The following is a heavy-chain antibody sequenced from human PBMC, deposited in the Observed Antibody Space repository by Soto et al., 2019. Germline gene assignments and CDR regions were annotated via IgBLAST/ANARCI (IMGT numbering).Heavy chain of an antibody. J-gene: IGHJ4*02. CDR2: ISYDGNNK. D-gene: IGHD5-18*01. Sequence: GGSLRLSCAASGFTFNTYGMYWVRQAPGKGLEWVAAISYDGNNKYHADSVKGRFTISRDNSKNTLYLQMNSLRVEDTAVYYCAKDIVRYTYGACDYWGQGALVTVSS. CDR3: AKDIVRYTYGACDY. V-gene: IGHV3-30*18. CDR1: GFTFNTYG.